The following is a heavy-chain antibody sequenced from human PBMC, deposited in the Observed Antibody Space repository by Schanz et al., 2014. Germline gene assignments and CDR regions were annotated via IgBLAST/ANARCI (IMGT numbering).Heavy chain of an antibody. V-gene: IGHV1-18*04. D-gene: IGHD3-9*01. J-gene: IGHJ4*02. CDR3: ARGWGYDALTGYVF. CDR1: GYTFRHYV. CDR2: ISGYNGNT. Sequence: QVQLVQSGGEVKKPGASVKVSCKASGYTFRHYVISWLRQAPGQGLEWMGYISGYNGNTNYAPKVQDRVTMTTDTSPSTAYMELRSLRSDDTAVYYCARGWGYDALTGYVFWGQGTLVTVSS.